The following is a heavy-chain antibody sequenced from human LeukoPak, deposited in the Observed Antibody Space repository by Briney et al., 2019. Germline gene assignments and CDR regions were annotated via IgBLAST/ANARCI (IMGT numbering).Heavy chain of an antibody. CDR3: AGVRGIISRNWFDP. D-gene: IGHD3-10*01. V-gene: IGHV4-39*01. CDR1: GGSISSSNYY. Sequence: SETLSLTCTVSGGSISSSNYYWGWIRQPPGKGLEWIGTIYYGGSTYYNPSLKSRVTISVDTSKNQFSPKLSSVTAADTAVYFCAGVRGIISRNWFDPWGHGTLVTVSS. J-gene: IGHJ5*02. CDR2: IYYGGST.